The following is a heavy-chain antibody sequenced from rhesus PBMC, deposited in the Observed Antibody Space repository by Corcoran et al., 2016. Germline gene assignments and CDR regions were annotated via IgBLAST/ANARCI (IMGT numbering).Heavy chain of an antibody. CDR1: GYSISSGYG. CDR3: ARWPPYSGYSSNF. J-gene: IGHJ3*01. V-gene: IGHV4-122*02. D-gene: IGHD5-24*01. Sequence: QVQLQESGPGVVKPSEPLSLTCAVSGYSISSGYGWSWIRQPPGKGLEWIGYISYSGSTSDTPSRKSRVTIARDTSKNQFSLKLSAVTAADTAVYYCARWPPYSGYSSNFWGQGLRVTVSS. CDR2: ISYSGST.